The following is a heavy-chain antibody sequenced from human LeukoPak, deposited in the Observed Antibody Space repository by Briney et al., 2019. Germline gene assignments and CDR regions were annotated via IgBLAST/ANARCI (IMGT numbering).Heavy chain of an antibody. CDR2: IWYDGSNK. V-gene: IGHV3-33*01. Sequence: PGGSLRLSCAASGFTFSSYGMHWVRQAPGKGLEWVAVIWYDGSNKYYADSVKGRFTISRDNSKNTLYLQMNSLRAEDTAVYYCATPGIAVAGKLGPLDYWGQGTLVTVSS. J-gene: IGHJ4*02. CDR3: ATPGIAVAGKLGPLDY. CDR1: GFTFSSYG. D-gene: IGHD6-19*01.